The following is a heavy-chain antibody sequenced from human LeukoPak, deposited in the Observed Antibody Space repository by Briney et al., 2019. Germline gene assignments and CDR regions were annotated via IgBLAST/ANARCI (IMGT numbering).Heavy chain of an antibody. CDR2: INPSGGST. Sequence: ASVKVSCKASGYTFTSYYIHWVRQAPGQGLEWMGIINPSGGSTSYAQKFQGRVTMTRDTSTSTVYMELSSLRSEDTAVYYCARVGGYCSGGSCSANTFDYWGQGTLVTVSS. D-gene: IGHD2-15*01. J-gene: IGHJ4*02. V-gene: IGHV1-46*01. CDR3: ARVGGYCSGGSCSANTFDY. CDR1: GYTFTSYY.